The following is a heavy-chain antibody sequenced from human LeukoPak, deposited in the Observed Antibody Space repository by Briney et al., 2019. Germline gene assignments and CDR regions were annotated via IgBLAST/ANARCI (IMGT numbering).Heavy chain of an antibody. CDR2: VSGSGADT. CDR1: GLTFSNYD. V-gene: IGHV3-21*01. J-gene: IGHJ4*02. Sequence: GGSLRLSCAASGLTFSNYDMNWVRQAPGKGLEWVAGVSGSGADTYYADSVKGRFTISGDNARNSLYLQMNSLRAEDTAVYYCARGWSADYFDYWGQGTLVTVSS. D-gene: IGHD3-3*01. CDR3: ARGWSADYFDY.